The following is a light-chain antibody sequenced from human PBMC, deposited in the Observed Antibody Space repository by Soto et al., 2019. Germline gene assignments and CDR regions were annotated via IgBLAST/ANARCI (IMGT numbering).Light chain of an antibody. CDR3: QQYNHWSPWLT. J-gene: IGKJ4*01. V-gene: IGKV3-11*01. CDR2: DAS. CDR1: QSVSSH. Sequence: EIVLTQSPATLSLPPGEGATVSCRASQSVSSHLAWYQQKRGQAPRLLIYDASSRASGIPARFSGRGSGTDFTLTISYLEPEDFAVYYCQQYNHWSPWLTFGGGTKVEIK.